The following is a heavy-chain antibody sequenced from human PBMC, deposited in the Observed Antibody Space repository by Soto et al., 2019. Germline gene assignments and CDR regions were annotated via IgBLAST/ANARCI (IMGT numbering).Heavy chain of an antibody. D-gene: IGHD6-19*01. CDR3: ARGRSTGWSYNWFDP. J-gene: IGHJ5*02. CDR1: GFTFSTYT. Sequence: GGSLRLSCAASGFTFSTYTFSWVRQAPGKGLEWVSTISGSGGNTYHADSVKGRFTISRDNSKNTLYLQMNSLRAEDTAVYHCARGRSTGWSYNWFDPWGQGTLVTVSS. CDR2: ISGSGGNT. V-gene: IGHV3-23*01.